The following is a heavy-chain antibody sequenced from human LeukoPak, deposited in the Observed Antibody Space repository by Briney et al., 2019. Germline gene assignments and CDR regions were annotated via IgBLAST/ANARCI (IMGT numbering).Heavy chain of an antibody. J-gene: IGHJ5*02. V-gene: IGHV3-23*01. D-gene: IGHD3-10*01. CDR2: ITDSGGGT. CDR3: AKGDYYGSGSYAPREFAP. CDR1: GFTFSDYN. Sequence: GGSLRLSCAASGFTFSDYNMNWVRQAPGKGLEWVSAITDSGGGTYYGDSVKGRFTISRDNSKNTLHLQVNSLRAEDTAVYYCAKGDYYGSGSYAPREFAPWGQGTLVTVSS.